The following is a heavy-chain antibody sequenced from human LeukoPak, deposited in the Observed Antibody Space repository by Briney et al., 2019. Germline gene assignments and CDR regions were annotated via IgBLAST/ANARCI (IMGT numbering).Heavy chain of an antibody. V-gene: IGHV3-20*04. CDR3: ARVTVDHGGNVYYFDY. CDR2: INWNGGST. Sequence: GGSLRLSCAASGFTFDDYGMSWVRQAPGKGLEWVSGINWNGGSTGYADPVKGRFTISRDNAKNSLYLQMNSLRAEDTALYYCARVTVDHGGNVYYFDYWGQGTLVTVSS. CDR1: GFTFDDYG. J-gene: IGHJ4*02. D-gene: IGHD4-23*01.